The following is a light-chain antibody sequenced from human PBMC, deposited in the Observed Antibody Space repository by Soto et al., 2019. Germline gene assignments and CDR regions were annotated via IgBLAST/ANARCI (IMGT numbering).Light chain of an antibody. CDR3: QQYHSPPLT. CDR1: QRVLYSSNNKNY. J-gene: IGKJ4*01. CDR2: WAS. V-gene: IGKV4-1*01. Sequence: VMTHSPNSVARCVGKRATINCTSNQRVLYSSNNKNYLAWYQQKPGQPPKLLIYWASTRESGVPDRFSGSGSGTDFTLTISRLKAEDVAVYYCQQYHSPPLTFGRGTKVDIK.